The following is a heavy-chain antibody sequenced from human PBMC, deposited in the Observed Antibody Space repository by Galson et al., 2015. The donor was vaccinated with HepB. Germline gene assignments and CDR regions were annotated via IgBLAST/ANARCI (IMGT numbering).Heavy chain of an antibody. J-gene: IGHJ2*01. CDR2: ISHDGRNE. D-gene: IGHD3-3*01. Sequence: SLRLSCVASGFMFSHYGMHWVRQAPGKGLEWVAAISHDGRNEYFVDSVKGRFQISRDNSKNTLYLQMNSLRAEDTAVYYCAKDAFRFSIIKWYFDLWGRGTLVAVSS. CDR1: GFMFSHYG. CDR3: AKDAFRFSIIKWYFDL. V-gene: IGHV3-30*18.